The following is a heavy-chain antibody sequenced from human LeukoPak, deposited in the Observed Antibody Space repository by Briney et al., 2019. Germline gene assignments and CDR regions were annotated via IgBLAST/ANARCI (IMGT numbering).Heavy chain of an antibody. CDR3: AKEGYSSSWYNPYYYYYYMDV. V-gene: IGHV3-23*01. CDR2: ISGSGGST. J-gene: IGHJ6*03. Sequence: GGSLRLSCAASGFTFSSYGMSWVRQAPGKGLEWVSAISGSGGSTYYADSVKGRFTISRDNSKNTLYLQMNSLRAEDTAVYYCAKEGYSSSWYNPYYYYYYMDVWGKGTTVTISS. D-gene: IGHD6-13*01. CDR1: GFTFSSYG.